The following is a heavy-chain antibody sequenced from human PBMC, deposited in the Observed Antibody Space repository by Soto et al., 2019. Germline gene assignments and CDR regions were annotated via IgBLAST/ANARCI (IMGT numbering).Heavy chain of an antibody. V-gene: IGHV1-46*01. CDR1: GYTFTSYY. J-gene: IGHJ4*02. CDR3: ARDLSGSTNRPVYYFDY. CDR2: INPSGGST. Sequence: ASVKVSCKASGYTFTSYYMHWVRQAPGQGLEWMGIINPSGGSTSYAQKFQGRVTMTRDTSTSTVYMELSSLRSEDTAVYYCARDLSGSTNRPVYYFDYWGQGTLVTVSS. D-gene: IGHD1-26*01.